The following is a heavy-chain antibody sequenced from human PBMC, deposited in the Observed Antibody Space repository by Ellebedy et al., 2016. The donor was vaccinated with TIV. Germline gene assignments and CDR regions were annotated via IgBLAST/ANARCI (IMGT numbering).Heavy chain of an antibody. CDR3: ARRRGGASYYYYHGLDV. Sequence: MPSETLSLTCTVPGGSITSGSYFWGWIRQPPGKGLEWIGSLYHSGVTHYNPSLKSRITISVDTSKNQVSLKVGSVTAADTAVYYCARRRGGASYYYYHGLDVWGQGTTVTVSS. CDR2: LYHSGVT. V-gene: IGHV4-39*01. D-gene: IGHD1-26*01. J-gene: IGHJ6*02. CDR1: GGSITSGSYF.